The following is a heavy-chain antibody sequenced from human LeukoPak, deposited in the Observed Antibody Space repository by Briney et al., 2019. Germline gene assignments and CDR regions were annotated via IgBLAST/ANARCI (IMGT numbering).Heavy chain of an antibody. D-gene: IGHD5-18*01. V-gene: IGHV4-59*08. CDR2: VYYSGST. CDR1: GGSISTYY. Sequence: PSETLSLTCTVSGGSISTYYWSWIRQPPGNGLEWIGYVYYSGSTSYNPSLKSRVIISVDTSKNEFSLNVSSVTAADTAVYYCARHYGYSYGPDYWGQGTLVTVSS. J-gene: IGHJ4*02. CDR3: ARHYGYSYGPDY.